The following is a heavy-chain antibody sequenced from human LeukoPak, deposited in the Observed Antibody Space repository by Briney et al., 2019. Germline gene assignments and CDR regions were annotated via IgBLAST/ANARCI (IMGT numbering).Heavy chain of an antibody. CDR1: GLTVSSNY. Sequence: GGSLRLSCAASGLTVSSNYMSWVPQARGKGLEWVSIIYSGGCTLYADSVKGRFTISRDNSKNTLYLQMNSLRAEDTAVYYCARGGSYLSAFDIWGQGTMVTVSS. D-gene: IGHD1-26*01. CDR3: ARGGSYLSAFDI. V-gene: IGHV3-53*01. CDR2: IYSGGCT. J-gene: IGHJ3*02.